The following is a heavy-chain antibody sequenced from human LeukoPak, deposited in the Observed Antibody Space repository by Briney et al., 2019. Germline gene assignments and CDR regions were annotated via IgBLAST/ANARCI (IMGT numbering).Heavy chain of an antibody. D-gene: IGHD3-10*01. CDR1: GFTFSDYN. J-gene: IGHJ6*03. CDR2: ISRSGSTT. Sequence: GGSLRLSCAASGFTFSDYNMRWIRQAPGKGLEWVSSISRSGSTTYYAQSVKGRFTIARDKAKISLYLQKNSLRAEDTAVYYCARESRITMVRGIGEYYYYYYMDVWGKGTTVTISS. V-gene: IGHV3-11*04. CDR3: ARESRITMVRGIGEYYYYYYMDV.